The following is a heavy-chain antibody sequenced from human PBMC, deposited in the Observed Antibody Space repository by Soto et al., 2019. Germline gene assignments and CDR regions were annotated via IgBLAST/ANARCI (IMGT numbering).Heavy chain of an antibody. Sequence: SETLSLPCSVSGASISDGSYYWTWIRQSPARGLEWIGYVYYSGSTYYNPSLQSRVTISADTSNNYYSLKLNSVTVADPAVYFCARGRFLDFWGQGILVTVSS. J-gene: IGHJ4*02. D-gene: IGHD3-3*01. CDR1: GASISDGSYY. CDR3: ARGRFLDF. CDR2: VYYSGST. V-gene: IGHV4-30-4*01.